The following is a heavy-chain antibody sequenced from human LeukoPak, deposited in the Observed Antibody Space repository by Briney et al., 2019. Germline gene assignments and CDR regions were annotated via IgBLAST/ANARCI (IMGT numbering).Heavy chain of an antibody. D-gene: IGHD3-10*01. CDR3: ARDQMDYYGSGSSFDY. CDR1: GGTFSSYA. V-gene: IGHV1-69*04. Sequence: ASVKVSCKASGGTFSSYAISWVRQAPGQGPEWMGRIIPILGIANYAQKFQGRVTITADKSTSTAYMELSGLRSEDTAVYYCARDQMDYYGSGSSFDYWGQGTLVTVSS. CDR2: IIPILGIA. J-gene: IGHJ4*02.